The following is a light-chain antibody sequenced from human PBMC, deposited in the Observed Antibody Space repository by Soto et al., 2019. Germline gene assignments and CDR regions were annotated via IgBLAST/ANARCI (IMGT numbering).Light chain of an antibody. CDR1: QGISSY. V-gene: IGKV1-9*01. CDR2: AAS. J-gene: IGKJ1*01. Sequence: DIQLTQSPSFLSASVGDRVTITCRASQGISSYLAWYQQKPGKAPKLLIYAASTLQYGVPSRFSGSGSGTEFTLTISSLQPEDFATYYCQQVNSYPRAFGQWTKVEIK. CDR3: QQVNSYPRA.